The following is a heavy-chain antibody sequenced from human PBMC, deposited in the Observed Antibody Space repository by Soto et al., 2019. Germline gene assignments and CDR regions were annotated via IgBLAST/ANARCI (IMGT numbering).Heavy chain of an antibody. J-gene: IGHJ4*02. V-gene: IGHV4-30-2*01. D-gene: IGHD7-27*01. Sequence: QLQLQESGSRLVTPSQTLSLTCAVSGGSISNGAYSWSWIRQPPGKGLEWIGYMYQGGGTYYNPSIKSRVTISVDRAKSPFSLNLNSVIAADTDVYSCYRLTGDPDYWGQGIMVTVSS. CDR3: YRLTGDPDY. CDR2: MYQGGGT. CDR1: GGSISNGAYS.